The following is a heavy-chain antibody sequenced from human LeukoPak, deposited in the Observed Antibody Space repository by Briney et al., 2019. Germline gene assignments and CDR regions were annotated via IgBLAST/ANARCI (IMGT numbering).Heavy chain of an antibody. Sequence: PGGSLRLSCAASGFTFSSYGMHWVRQASGKGLEWVAFIRYDGSNKYYADSVKGRFTISRDNSKNTLYLQMNSLRAEDTAVYYCARHDSSGSSAFDIWGQGTMVTVSS. CDR3: ARHDSSGSSAFDI. CDR2: IRYDGSNK. J-gene: IGHJ3*02. V-gene: IGHV3-30*02. CDR1: GFTFSSYG. D-gene: IGHD3-22*01.